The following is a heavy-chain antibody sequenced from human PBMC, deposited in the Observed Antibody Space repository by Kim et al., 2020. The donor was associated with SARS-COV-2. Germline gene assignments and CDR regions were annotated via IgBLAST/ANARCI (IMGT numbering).Heavy chain of an antibody. CDR1: GYTFTSYD. D-gene: IGHD3-9*01. CDR3: ARGSLYDMGWFDP. V-gene: IGHV1-8*01. Sequence: ASVKVSCKASGYTFTSYDINWVRQATGQGLEWMGWMNPNSRNTGYAQKFQGRVTMTRDTSISTAYMELSSLRSEDTAVYYCARGSLYDMGWFDPWGQGTLVTVSS. CDR2: MNPNSRNT. J-gene: IGHJ5*02.